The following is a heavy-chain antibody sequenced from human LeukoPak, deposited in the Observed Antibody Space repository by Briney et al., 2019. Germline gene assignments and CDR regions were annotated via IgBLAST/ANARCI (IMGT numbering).Heavy chain of an antibody. CDR1: GYTFTGYY. Sequence: ASVKVSCKASGYTFTGYYMHWVRQAPGQGLEWMGWINPNSGGTNYAQKFQGRVTMTRDTSISAACMELSRLRSDDTAVYYCARLASGYFDWLFSGLDYWGQGTLVTVSS. D-gene: IGHD3-9*01. CDR3: ARLASGYFDWLFSGLDY. J-gene: IGHJ4*02. CDR2: INPNSGGT. V-gene: IGHV1-2*02.